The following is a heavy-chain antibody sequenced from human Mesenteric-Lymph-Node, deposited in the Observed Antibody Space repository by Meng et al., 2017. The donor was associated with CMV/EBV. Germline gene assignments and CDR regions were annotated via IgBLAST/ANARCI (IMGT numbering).Heavy chain of an antibody. CDR1: GGTFSSYA. J-gene: IGHJ5*02. CDR2: IIPILGIA. CDR3: ARDNCSSTSCWGWFDP. D-gene: IGHD2-2*01. V-gene: IGHV1-69*10. Sequence: GGTFSSYAISWVRQAPGQGLEWMGGIIPILGIANYAQKFQGRVTITADKSTSTAYMELSSLRSEDTAVYYCARDNCSSTSCWGWFDPWGQGTLVTVSS.